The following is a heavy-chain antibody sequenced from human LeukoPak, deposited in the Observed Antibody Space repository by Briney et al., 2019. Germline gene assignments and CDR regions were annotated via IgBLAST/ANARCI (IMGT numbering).Heavy chain of an antibody. CDR2: IYYSGST. J-gene: IGHJ4*02. V-gene: IGHV4-59*08. CDR1: GGSISSYY. D-gene: IGHD2-15*01. Sequence: SETLSLTCTVSGGSISSYYWSWIRQPPGKGLEWIGYIYYSGSTNYNPSLKRRVTISVDTSKNQFSLKLSSVTAADTAVYYCARHGGWLSPAGYWGQGTLVTVSS. CDR3: ARHGGWLSPAGY.